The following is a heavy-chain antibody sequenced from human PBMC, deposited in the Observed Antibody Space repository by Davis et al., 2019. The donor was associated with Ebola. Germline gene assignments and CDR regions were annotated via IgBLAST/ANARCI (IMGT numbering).Heavy chain of an antibody. V-gene: IGHV1-46*01. D-gene: IGHD5-12*01. Sequence: ASVKVSCKASGYTFTSYYMHWVRQATGQGLEWMGIINPSGGSTSYAQKFQGRVTMTRDTSTSTVYMELSSLRSEDTAVYYCARAEYSGYDWLGMDVWGQGTTVTVSS. CDR2: INPSGGST. CDR3: ARAEYSGYDWLGMDV. J-gene: IGHJ6*02. CDR1: GYTFTSYY.